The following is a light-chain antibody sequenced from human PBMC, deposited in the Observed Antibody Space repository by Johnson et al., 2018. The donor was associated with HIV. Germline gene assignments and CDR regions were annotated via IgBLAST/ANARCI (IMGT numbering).Light chain of an antibody. CDR2: DNN. J-gene: IGLJ1*01. V-gene: IGLV1-51*01. CDR3: GTWDSSLRAYNYV. CDR1: SSNIGNNY. Sequence: QSVLTQPPSVSAAPGQKVTISCSGSSSNIGNNYVSWYQQLPGTAPKLLIYDNNKRPSGITDRFSGSKSGTSATLGITGLQTGDEADYYCGTWDSSLRAYNYVFGSGTKVTVL.